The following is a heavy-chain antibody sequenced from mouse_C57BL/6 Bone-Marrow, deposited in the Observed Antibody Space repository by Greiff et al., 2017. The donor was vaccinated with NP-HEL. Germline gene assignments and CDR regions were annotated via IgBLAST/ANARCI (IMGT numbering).Heavy chain of an antibody. Sequence: EVQLQESGAELVRPGASVKLSCTASGFNIKDDYMHWVKQRPEQGLEWIGWIDPENGDTEYASKFQGKATITADTSSNTAYLQLSSLTSEDTAVYCCTTWDDSLDYWGQGTTLTVSS. CDR2: IDPENGDT. J-gene: IGHJ2*01. D-gene: IGHD2-4*01. CDR1: GFNIKDDY. V-gene: IGHV14-4*01. CDR3: TTWDDSLDY.